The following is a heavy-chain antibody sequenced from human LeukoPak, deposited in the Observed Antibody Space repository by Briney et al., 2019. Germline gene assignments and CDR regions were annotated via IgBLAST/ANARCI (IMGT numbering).Heavy chain of an antibody. CDR1: GYTFTSYD. Sequence: ASVKVSCKASGYTFTSYDINWVRQATGQGLEWMGWMSPNSGNTGYAQKFQGRVTMTRNTSISTAYMELSSLRFEDTAVYYCARGPYDSSGDDAFGIWGQGTMVTVSS. V-gene: IGHV1-8*01. J-gene: IGHJ3*02. CDR3: ARGPYDSSGDDAFGI. D-gene: IGHD3-22*01. CDR2: MSPNSGNT.